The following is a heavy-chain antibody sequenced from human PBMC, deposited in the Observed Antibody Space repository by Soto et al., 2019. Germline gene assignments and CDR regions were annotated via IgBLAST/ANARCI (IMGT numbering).Heavy chain of an antibody. Sequence: EVQLVESGGGLVQPGGSLRLSCAASGFTFSSYSMNWVRQAPGKGLEWVSSISSSSSYIYYADSVKGRFTISRDNAKNSLYLQMNSLRAEDTAVYYCARGPRIAVAGTRSGYWGQGTLVTVSS. V-gene: IGHV3-21*01. CDR2: ISSSSSYI. D-gene: IGHD6-19*01. J-gene: IGHJ4*02. CDR1: GFTFSSYS. CDR3: ARGPRIAVAGTRSGY.